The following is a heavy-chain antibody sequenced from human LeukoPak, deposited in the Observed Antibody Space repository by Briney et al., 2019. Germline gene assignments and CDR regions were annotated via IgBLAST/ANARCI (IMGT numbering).Heavy chain of an antibody. CDR3: AREGFTMIVVEMSGIFDY. J-gene: IGHJ4*02. Sequence: SVKVSCTASGGTFSSYAISWVRQAPGQGLEWMGRIIPIFGTANYAHKFQGRVTITTDESTSTAYMELSSLRSEDTAVYYCAREGFTMIVVEMSGIFDYWGQGTLVTVSS. V-gene: IGHV1-69*05. CDR1: GGTFSSYA. D-gene: IGHD3-22*01. CDR2: IIPIFGTA.